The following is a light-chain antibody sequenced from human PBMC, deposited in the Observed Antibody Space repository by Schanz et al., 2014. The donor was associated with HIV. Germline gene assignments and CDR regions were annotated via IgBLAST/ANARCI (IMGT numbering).Light chain of an antibody. V-gene: IGKV1-39*01. J-gene: IGKJ3*01. CDR3: QQYSNPPLT. CDR2: AAS. CDR1: QSISNY. Sequence: DIQMTQSPSSLSASVGDRVTITCRASQSISNYLNWYQQKPGKAPKLLIYAASSLQSGVPSRFSGSGSGTDFTLTISSLQPEDFAVYYCQQYSNPPLTFGPGTKLDVK.